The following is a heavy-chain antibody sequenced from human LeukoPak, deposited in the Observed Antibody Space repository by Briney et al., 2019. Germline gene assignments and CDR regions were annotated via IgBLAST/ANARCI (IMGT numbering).Heavy chain of an antibody. CDR2: IYYSGST. CDR3: ARVIGYCSSTSCYEPYFDY. V-gene: IGHV4-59*01. CDR1: GGSISSYY. Sequence: SETLSLTCTVSGGSISSYYWSWIRQPLGKGLEWIGYIYYSGSTNYNPSLKSRVTISVDTSKNQFSLKLSSVTAADTAVYYCARVIGYCSSTSCYEPYFDYWGQGTLVTVSS. J-gene: IGHJ4*02. D-gene: IGHD2-2*01.